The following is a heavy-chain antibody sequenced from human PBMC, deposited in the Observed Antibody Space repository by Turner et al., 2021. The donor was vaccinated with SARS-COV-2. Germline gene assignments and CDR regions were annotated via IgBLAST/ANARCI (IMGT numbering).Heavy chain of an antibody. CDR3: ARVVVLRRAYFDY. D-gene: IGHD2-8*01. V-gene: IGHV4-30-4*01. Sequence: QVQLQESGPGLVKPSQTLSLTCTVSGGSISSGDYYWSWIRQPPGKGLEWIVYIYYSGSTYYNPSLKSRVTISVDTSKNHFSLKLSSVTAADTAVYYCARVVVLRRAYFDYWGQGTLVTVSS. J-gene: IGHJ4*02. CDR1: GGSISSGDYY. CDR2: IYYSGST.